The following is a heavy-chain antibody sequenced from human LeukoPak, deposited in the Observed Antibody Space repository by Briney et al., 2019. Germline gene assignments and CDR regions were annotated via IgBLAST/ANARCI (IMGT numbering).Heavy chain of an antibody. CDR2: INHSGST. CDR3: ARARRGGSGSYRNNWFDP. D-gene: IGHD3-10*01. J-gene: IGHJ5*02. CDR1: GGSFSGYY. Sequence: NPSETLSLTCAVYGGSFSGYYWSWIRQPPGKGLEWIGEINHSGSTNYNPSLKSRVTISVDTSKNQFSLKLSSVTAADTAVYYCARARRGGSGSYRNNWFDPWGQGTLVTVSS. V-gene: IGHV4-34*01.